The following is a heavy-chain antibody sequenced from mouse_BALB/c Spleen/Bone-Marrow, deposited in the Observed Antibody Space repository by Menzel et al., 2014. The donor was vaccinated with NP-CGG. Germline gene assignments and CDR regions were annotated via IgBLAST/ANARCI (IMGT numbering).Heavy chain of an antibody. V-gene: IGHV1S56*01. CDR2: IYPGDFNT. J-gene: IGHJ4*01. Sequence: VQLQQSGPELVKPGASVRISCKASGYTFTSYYIYWVRQRPGQGLEWIGWIYPGDFNTKYNEKFKGKATPTADKSSSTAYMQLSSLTSEDSAVYFCARKSQRAYDSMNYWGQGTSVTVSS. D-gene: IGHD2-4*01. CDR1: GYTFTSYY. CDR3: ARKSQRAYDSMNY.